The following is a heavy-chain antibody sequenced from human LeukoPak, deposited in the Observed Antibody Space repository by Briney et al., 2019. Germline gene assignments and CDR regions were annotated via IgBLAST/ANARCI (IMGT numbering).Heavy chain of an antibody. CDR1: GYSISSGYY. V-gene: IGHV4-38-2*02. CDR3: ARVVRGATGYYFDY. D-gene: IGHD3-10*01. CDR2: IYHSGRT. Sequence: SETLSLTCTVSGYSISSGYYWGWIRQPPGKGLEWIGSIYHSGRTFYNPSLKSRVTISVDTSKNQFSLKLSSVTAADTAVYYCARVVRGATGYYFDYWGQGTLVTVSS. J-gene: IGHJ4*02.